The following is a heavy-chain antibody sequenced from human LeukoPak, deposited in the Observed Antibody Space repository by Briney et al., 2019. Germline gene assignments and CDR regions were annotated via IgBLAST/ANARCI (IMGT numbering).Heavy chain of an antibody. D-gene: IGHD6-19*01. CDR3: ASRPQGSRVAVAGTTTTLFDY. J-gene: IGHJ4*02. CDR1: GGSFSTYY. CDR2: INHSGFT. V-gene: IGHV4-34*01. Sequence: PSETLSLTCAVYGGSFSTYYWSWIRQPPGKGLEWIGEINHSGFTNYNPSLKSRVIISVDTSKNQFSLTLSSVTAADTAVYYCASRPQGSRVAVAGTTTTLFDYWGQGTLVTVSS.